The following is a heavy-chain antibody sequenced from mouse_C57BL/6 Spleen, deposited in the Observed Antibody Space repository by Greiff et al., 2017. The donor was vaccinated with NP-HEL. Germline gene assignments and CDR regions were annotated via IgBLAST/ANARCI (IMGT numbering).Heavy chain of an antibody. CDR1: GFTFSDYG. Sequence: EVKLVESGGGLVKPGGSLKLSCAASGFTFSDYGMHWVRQAPEKGLEWVAYISSGSSTIYYADTVKGRFTISRDNAKNTLFLQMTSLRSEDTAMYYCARDSYYSNSFDDWGQGTTLTVSS. CDR2: ISSGSSTI. CDR3: ARDSYYSNSFDD. J-gene: IGHJ2*01. V-gene: IGHV5-17*01. D-gene: IGHD2-5*01.